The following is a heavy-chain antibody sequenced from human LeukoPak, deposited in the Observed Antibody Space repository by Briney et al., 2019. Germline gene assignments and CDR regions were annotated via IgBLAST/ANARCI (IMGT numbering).Heavy chain of an antibody. CDR1: GGSFSGYY. V-gene: IGHV4-34*01. J-gene: IGHJ5*02. CDR3: ARRLGSYCGGGSCYGTGGFDP. CDR2: INHSGST. D-gene: IGHD2-15*01. Sequence: SETLSLTCAVYGGSFSGYYWSWIRQPPGKGLEWIGEINHSGSTNYNPSLKSRVTISVDTSKNQFSLKLSSVTAADTAVYYCARRLGSYCGGGSCYGTGGFDPWGQGTLVTVSS.